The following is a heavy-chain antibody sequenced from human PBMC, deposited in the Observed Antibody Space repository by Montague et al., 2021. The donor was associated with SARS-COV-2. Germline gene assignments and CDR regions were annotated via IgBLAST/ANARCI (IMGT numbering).Heavy chain of an antibody. V-gene: IGHV4-34*01. CDR3: ARPFRMGRAGMPILT. CDR1: GGSFSNYY. D-gene: IGHD2-2*01. Sequence: SETLSLTCAVYGGSFSNYYWTWIRQSPGKRLEWIGEINHTGSTTYNPSLKSRVTISVDTSKNQFSLKLTSVTVADTALYYCARPFRMGRAGMPILTWGQGTLVTVSS. J-gene: IGHJ5*02. CDR2: INHTGST.